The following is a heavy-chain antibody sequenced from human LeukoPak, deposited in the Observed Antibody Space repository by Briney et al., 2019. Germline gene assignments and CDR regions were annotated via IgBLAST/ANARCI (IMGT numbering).Heavy chain of an antibody. CDR2: ISGGGRST. V-gene: IGHV3-23*01. Sequence: GGSLRLSCAASGFTFSTCAMSWVRQAPGKGLEWVSTISGGGRSTDYADSVKGLFTISRDNAKNTLYLQMNSLRAEDTAVYYCARRVVVPAAPYYFDYWGQGTLVTVSS. CDR1: GFTFSTCA. J-gene: IGHJ4*02. CDR3: ARRVVVPAAPYYFDY. D-gene: IGHD2-2*01.